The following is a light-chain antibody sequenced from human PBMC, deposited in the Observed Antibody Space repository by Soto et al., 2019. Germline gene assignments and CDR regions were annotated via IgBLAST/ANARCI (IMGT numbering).Light chain of an antibody. Sequence: VVMTQSPATLSVSPGERATLSCRASENVGTNLAWYQQKPGQAPRLLIYGASTRATGVPAKFSGSGSGTEFTLTISSLQSVEFAVYYCQQYNNWGLAFGGGTKVDIK. CDR3: QQYNNWGLA. J-gene: IGKJ4*01. V-gene: IGKV3D-15*01. CDR2: GAS. CDR1: ENVGTN.